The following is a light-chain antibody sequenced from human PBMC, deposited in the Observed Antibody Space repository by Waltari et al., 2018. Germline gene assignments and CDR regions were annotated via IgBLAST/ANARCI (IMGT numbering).Light chain of an antibody. CDR1: QSVSSSY. CDR2: GAS. V-gene: IGKV3-20*01. Sequence: EIVLTQSPGTLSLSPGERATLSCRASQSVSSSYLAWYQQKPGQAPRLLRYGASSRATGIPDRFSGSGSGTDFTLTISRLEPEDFAVYYCQQYGSSPPGTFGQGTKVEIK. J-gene: IGKJ1*01. CDR3: QQYGSSPPGT.